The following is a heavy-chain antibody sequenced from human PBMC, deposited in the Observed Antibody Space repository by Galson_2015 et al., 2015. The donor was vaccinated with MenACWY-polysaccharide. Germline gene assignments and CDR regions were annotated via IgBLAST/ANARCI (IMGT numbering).Heavy chain of an antibody. CDR3: ARDVSRWEAARRRDYLYYYMDV. D-gene: IGHD6-6*01. V-gene: IGHV3-21*01. CDR1: GFTFSSYS. CDR2: ISSSSTYI. Sequence: SLRLSCAASGFTFSSYSINWVRQAPGKGLEWVSSISSSSTYIYYADSLKGRFTISRDNAKNSLYLQMNSLRAEDTAVYYCARDVSRWEAARRRDYLYYYMDVWGKGTTVTVSS. J-gene: IGHJ6*03.